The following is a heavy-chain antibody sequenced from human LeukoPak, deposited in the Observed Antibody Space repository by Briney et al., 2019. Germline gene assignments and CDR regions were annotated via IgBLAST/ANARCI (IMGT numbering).Heavy chain of an antibody. Sequence: ASVKVSCKASGYTFTSYAIHWVRQAPGQRLEWMGWINAGNGNTKYSQKFQGRATITRDTSASTAYMELSSLRSEDTAVYYCARDMVRGSSGPVYYYYGMDVWGQGTTVTVSS. CDR2: INAGNGNT. J-gene: IGHJ6*02. V-gene: IGHV1-3*01. D-gene: IGHD6-19*01. CDR3: ARDMVRGSSGPVYYYYGMDV. CDR1: GYTFTSYA.